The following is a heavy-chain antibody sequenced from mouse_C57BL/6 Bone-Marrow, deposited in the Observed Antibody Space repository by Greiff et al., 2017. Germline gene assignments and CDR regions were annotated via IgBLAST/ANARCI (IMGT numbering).Heavy chain of an antibody. J-gene: IGHJ4*01. D-gene: IGHD2-10*01. CDR2: ISSGSSTI. CDR3: ARSSLLNMDY. CDR1: GFTFSDYG. V-gene: IGHV5-17*01. Sequence: EVKLQESGGGLVKPGGSLKLSCAASGFTFSDYGMHWVRQAPEKGLEWVAYISSGSSTIYYADTVKGRFTISRDNAKNTLFLQMTSLRSEDTAMYYCARSSLLNMDYWGQGTSVTVSS.